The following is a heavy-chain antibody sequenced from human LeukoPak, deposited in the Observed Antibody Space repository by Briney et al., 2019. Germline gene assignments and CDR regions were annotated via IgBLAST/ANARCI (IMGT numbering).Heavy chain of an antibody. CDR3: ARPRIAAAHDAFDI. Sequence: SETLSLTCTVSGGSISSYYWSRIRQPPGKGLEWIGYIYYSGSTNYNPSLKSRVTISVDTSKNQSSLKLSSVTAADTAVYYCARPRIAAAHDAFDIWGQGTMITVSS. CDR2: IYYSGST. D-gene: IGHD6-13*01. CDR1: GGSISSYY. J-gene: IGHJ3*02. V-gene: IGHV4-59*08.